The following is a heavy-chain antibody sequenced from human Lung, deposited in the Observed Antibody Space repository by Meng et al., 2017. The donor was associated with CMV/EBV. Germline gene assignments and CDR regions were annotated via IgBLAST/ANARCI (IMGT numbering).Heavy chain of an antibody. Sequence: GESLKISCATSGFTFSTYTMHWVRQAPGKGLEWVSSISSSRSYINYADSVKGRFTISRDNAKNSLYLQMNKMRAGDTAVYYCARERLYQPLWGDALDMWGLGXMVTVSS. J-gene: IGHJ3*02. V-gene: IGHV3-21*01. CDR3: ARERLYQPLWGDALDM. D-gene: IGHD2-2*01. CDR2: ISSSRSYI. CDR1: GFTFSTYT.